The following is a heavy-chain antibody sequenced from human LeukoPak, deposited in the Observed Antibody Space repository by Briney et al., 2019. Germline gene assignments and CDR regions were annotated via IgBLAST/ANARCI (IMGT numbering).Heavy chain of an antibody. CDR2: ISSSSSYI. Sequence: GGSLRLSSAASGFTFSSCSMNWVRQAPGKGREWVSAISSSSSYIYYADSVKGRFTISRDNAKNSLYLQMNSLRAEDTAVYYCARARIQLWLPDYWGQGTLVTVSS. CDR1: GFTFSSCS. V-gene: IGHV3-21*01. D-gene: IGHD5-18*01. J-gene: IGHJ4*02. CDR3: ARARIQLWLPDY.